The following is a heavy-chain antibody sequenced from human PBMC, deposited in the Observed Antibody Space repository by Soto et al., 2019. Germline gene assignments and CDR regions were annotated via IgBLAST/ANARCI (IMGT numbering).Heavy chain of an antibody. CDR1: GFTFGDYT. CDR2: IRSKAYGGTT. CDR3: ARDVASCDYGDFYGMDV. J-gene: IGHJ6*02. Sequence: EVQLLESGGGLVKPGRTLRLSCTASGFTFGDYTMAWFRQAPGGGLEWVSFIRSKAYGGTTEYAASVKARFTISRDDSKSTAYLQMNRLQSEDTAVYYCARDVASCDYGDFYGMDVWGQGTTVTVSS. D-gene: IGHD4-17*01. V-gene: IGHV3-49*05.